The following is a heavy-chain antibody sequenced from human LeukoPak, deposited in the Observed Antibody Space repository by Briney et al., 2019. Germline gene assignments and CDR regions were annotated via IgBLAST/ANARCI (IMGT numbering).Heavy chain of an antibody. CDR2: ISGSGGST. V-gene: IGHV3-23*01. J-gene: IGHJ4*02. Sequence: GGSLRLSCAASGFTFSSYAMSWVRQAPGKGLEWVSAISGSGGSTYYADSVKGRFTISRDNSKNTLYLQMNSLRAEDTAVYYCAKIPSTGYYCGSGSLRYYFDYWGQGTLVTVSS. D-gene: IGHD3-10*01. CDR1: GFTFSSYA. CDR3: AKIPSTGYYCGSGSLRYYFDY.